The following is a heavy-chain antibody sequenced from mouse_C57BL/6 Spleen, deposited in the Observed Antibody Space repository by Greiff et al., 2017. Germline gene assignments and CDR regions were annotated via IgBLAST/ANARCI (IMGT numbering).Heavy chain of an antibody. D-gene: IGHD1-1*01. CDR3: ARHEEDYGSSHWYFDV. J-gene: IGHJ1*03. CDR2: FYPGSGSI. V-gene: IGHV1-62-2*01. Sequence: VQLVESGAELVKPGASVKLSCKASGYTFTEYTIHWVKQRSGQGLEWIGWFYPGSGSIKYNEKFKDKATLTADKASSTVYMELSRLTSEDSAVYFCARHEEDYGSSHWYFDVWGTGTTVTVSS. CDR1: GYTFTEYT.